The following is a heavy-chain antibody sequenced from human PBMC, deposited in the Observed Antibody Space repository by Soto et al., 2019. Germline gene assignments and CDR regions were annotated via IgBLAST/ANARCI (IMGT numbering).Heavy chain of an antibody. D-gene: IGHD2-2*01. CDR3: ARHVPTYPFDY. CDR1: GFTFSSYA. V-gene: IGHV3-23*01. CDR2: ISGSGDST. Sequence: GGSLRLSCAASGFTFSSYAMSWVRQGPGKGLEWVSAISGSGDSTYYADSVKGRFTISRDNSKNTLHLQMNSLRAEDTAVYYCARHVPTYPFDYWGQGILVTVSS. J-gene: IGHJ4*02.